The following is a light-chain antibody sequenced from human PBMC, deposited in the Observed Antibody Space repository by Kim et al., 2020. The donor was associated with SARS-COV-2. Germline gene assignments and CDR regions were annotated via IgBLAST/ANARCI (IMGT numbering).Light chain of an antibody. CDR3: QQYNTWPLT. J-gene: IGKJ4*01. V-gene: IGKV3-15*01. CDR2: AAS. Sequence: EIVITQSPATLSVSTGERATLSCRASQSVTSKLAWYQQKPGQAPRLLIYAASTRATGIPDRFSGSGSGTEFTLTISSLQSEDFAVYFCQQYNTWPLTFGGGTKVDIK. CDR1: QSVTSK.